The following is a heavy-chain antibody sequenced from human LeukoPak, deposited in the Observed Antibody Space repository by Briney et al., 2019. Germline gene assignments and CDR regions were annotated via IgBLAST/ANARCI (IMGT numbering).Heavy chain of an antibody. CDR1: GFTFDDYA. Sequence: PGRSLRLSCAASGFTFDDYAMHWVRQAPGKGLKWVSGISWNSGSIGYADSVKGRFTISRDNAKNSLYLQMNSLRAEDTALYYCARRESSYQNYYYYYHMDVWGKGTTVTVSS. V-gene: IGHV3-9*01. D-gene: IGHD3-16*02. CDR2: ISWNSGSI. CDR3: ARRESSYQNYYYYYHMDV. J-gene: IGHJ6*03.